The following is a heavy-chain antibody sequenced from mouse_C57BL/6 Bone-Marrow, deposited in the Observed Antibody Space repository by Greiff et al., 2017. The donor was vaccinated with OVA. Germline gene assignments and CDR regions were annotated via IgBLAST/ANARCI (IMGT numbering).Heavy chain of an antibody. J-gene: IGHJ2*01. Sequence: EVQLQQSGPELVKPGASVKISCKASGYSFTGYYMNWVKQSPEKSLEWIGEINPSTGGTTYNQKFKAKATLTVDKSSSTAYMQLKSLTSEYSAVYYCAREEVTYFDYWGQGTTLTVSS. CDR1: GYSFTGYY. CDR3: AREEVTYFDY. D-gene: IGHD2-2*01. V-gene: IGHV1-42*01. CDR2: INPSTGGT.